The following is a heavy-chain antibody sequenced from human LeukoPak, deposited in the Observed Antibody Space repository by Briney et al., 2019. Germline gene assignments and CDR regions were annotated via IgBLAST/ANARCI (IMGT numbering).Heavy chain of an antibody. CDR3: ARMRTYCSGGSCYGPGGMDV. J-gene: IGHJ6*02. CDR2: IYTSGST. CDR1: GGSISSHY. D-gene: IGHD2-15*01. Sequence: PSETLSLTCTVSGGSISSHYWRRIRQPAGKGREWIGRIYTSGSTNYNPSLKSRVTMSGDTSKNQFSLKLSSVTAADTAVYYCARMRTYCSGGSCYGPGGMDVWGQGATVTVSS. V-gene: IGHV4-4*07.